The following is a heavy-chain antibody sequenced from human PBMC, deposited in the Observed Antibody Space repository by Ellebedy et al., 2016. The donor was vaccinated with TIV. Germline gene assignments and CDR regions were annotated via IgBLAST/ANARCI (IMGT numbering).Heavy chain of an antibody. CDR2: ITTDVTNT. Sequence: GESLKISFEASGFSFSSYWMHWVRQGKGLVWVSRITTDVTNTAYADSVKARFTLSRDNARNTVYLQMNSLTADDTAVYFCARDGGSGTPFDYWGQGTLVTVSS. V-gene: IGHV3-74*01. CDR3: ARDGGSGTPFDY. J-gene: IGHJ4*02. CDR1: GFSFSSYW. D-gene: IGHD3-10*01.